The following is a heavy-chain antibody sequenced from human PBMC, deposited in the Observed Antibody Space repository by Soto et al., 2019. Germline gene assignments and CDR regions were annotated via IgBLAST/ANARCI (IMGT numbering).Heavy chain of an antibody. CDR1: GASISGFY. CDR3: VRDGTKTLRDWFDP. V-gene: IGHV4-4*07. D-gene: IGHD1-1*01. CDR2: IYATGTT. J-gene: IGHJ5*02. Sequence: PSETLSLTCTVSGASISGFYWSWIRKSAGKGAEWIGRIYATGTTDYNPSLKSRVMMSVDTSKKQFSLKLRSVTAADTAVYYCVRDGTKTLRDWFDPWGQGISVTVSS.